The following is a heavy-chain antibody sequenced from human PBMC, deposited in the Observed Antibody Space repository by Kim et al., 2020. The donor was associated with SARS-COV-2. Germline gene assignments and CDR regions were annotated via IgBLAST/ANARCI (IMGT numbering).Heavy chain of an antibody. CDR3: ARNIPTYPRVFDP. CDR2: TYYRSKWSN. V-gene: IGHV6-1*01. J-gene: IGHJ5*02. D-gene: IGHD2-2*02. CDR1: GDSVSSNSAT. Sequence: SQTLSLTCAISGDSVSSNSATWDWIRQSPSRGLEWLGRTYYRSKWSNDYAVSVKSRITIQPDTSKNQFSLQLNSVTPEDTAVYYCARNIPTYPRVFDPWGQGTLVTVSS.